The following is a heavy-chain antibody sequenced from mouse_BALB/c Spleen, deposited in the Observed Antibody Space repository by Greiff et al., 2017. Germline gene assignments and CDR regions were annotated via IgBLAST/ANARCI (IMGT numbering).Heavy chain of an antibody. V-gene: IGHV5-4*02. CDR2: ISDGGSYT. D-gene: IGHD1-1*01. CDR3: ARGPPFYYGSSYGAMDY. CDR1: GFTFSDYY. Sequence: DVKLVESGGGLVKPGGSLKLSCAASGFTFSDYYMYWVRQTPEKRLEWVATISDGGSYTYYPDSVKGRFTISRDNAKNNLYLQMSSLKSEDTAMYYCARGPPFYYGSSYGAMDYWGQGTSVTVSS. J-gene: IGHJ4*01.